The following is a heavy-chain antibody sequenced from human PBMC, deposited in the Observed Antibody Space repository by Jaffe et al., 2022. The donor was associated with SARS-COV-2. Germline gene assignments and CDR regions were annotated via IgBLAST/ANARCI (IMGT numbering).Heavy chain of an antibody. Sequence: EVQLVESGGGLVKPGGSLRLSCAASGFTLSSYNMNWVRQAPGKGLEWVSFISSSSSYIYYADSVKGRFTISRDNAKNSLYLQMNSLRAEDTAVYYCARAPASGGYYYYMDVWGKGATVTVSS. CDR2: ISSSSSYI. V-gene: IGHV3-21*01. CDR1: GFTLSSYN. D-gene: IGHD3-10*01. CDR3: ARAPASGGYYYYMDV. J-gene: IGHJ6*03.